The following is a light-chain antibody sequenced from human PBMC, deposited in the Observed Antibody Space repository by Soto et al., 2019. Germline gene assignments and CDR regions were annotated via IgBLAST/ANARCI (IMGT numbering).Light chain of an antibody. CDR3: CSYAGSSTPVV. J-gene: IGLJ2*01. V-gene: IGLV2-23*02. Sequence: QSALTQPASVSGSPGQSITISCTGTSSDVGSYNLVSWYQQHPGKASKLMIYEVSKRPSGVSNRFSGSKSGNTASLTISGLQAEDEADYYCCSYAGSSTPVVFGGGTKLTVL. CDR2: EVS. CDR1: SSDVGSYNL.